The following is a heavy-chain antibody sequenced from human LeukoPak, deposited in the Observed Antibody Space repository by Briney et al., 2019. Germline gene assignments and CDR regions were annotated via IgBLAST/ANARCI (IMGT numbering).Heavy chain of an antibody. V-gene: IGHV3-23*01. D-gene: IGHD7-27*01. CDR3: AKDGGLWVSAHWGDS. CDR1: GFTFSSYT. CDR2: ITTSDGNT. Sequence: GGSLRLSCAASGFTFSSYTMSWVRQAPGKGLEWVSTITTSDGNTYYADSVKGRFTVSRDNPKNTLYLQMNSLRAEDTAVYYCAKDGGLWVSAHWGDSWGRGTLVTVSS. J-gene: IGHJ4*02.